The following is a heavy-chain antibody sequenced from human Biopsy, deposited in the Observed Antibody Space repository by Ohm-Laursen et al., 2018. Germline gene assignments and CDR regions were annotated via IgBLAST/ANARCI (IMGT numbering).Heavy chain of an antibody. J-gene: IGHJ3*02. V-gene: IGHV3-9*01. CDR3: AKIHCSGGSCYPNAFDM. CDR1: GFTFDDYA. D-gene: IGHD2-15*01. Sequence: SSLRLSCSASGFTFDDYALHWVRQAPGKGLEWVSGISWNSVGIGYADSVKGRFTISRDNAKNFLYLQMNNLRPEDTALYYCAKIHCSGGSCYPNAFDMWGHGTRVTVS. CDR2: ISWNSVGI.